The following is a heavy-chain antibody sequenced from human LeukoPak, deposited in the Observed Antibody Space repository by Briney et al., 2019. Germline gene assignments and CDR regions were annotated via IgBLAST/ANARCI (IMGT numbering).Heavy chain of an antibody. V-gene: IGHV4-39*07. J-gene: IGHJ2*01. CDR2: MYYSGST. CDR3: ARLYRFGPTDWYFDL. CDR1: GGSISSSTYY. D-gene: IGHD3-16*02. Sequence: SETLSLTCTVSGGSISSSTYYWGWIRQPPGKGLECIGSMYYSGSTYYNPSLKSRVSISLDTSKNQFSLKLTSVTAADTAVYYCARLYRFGPTDWYFDLWGRGTLVTVSS.